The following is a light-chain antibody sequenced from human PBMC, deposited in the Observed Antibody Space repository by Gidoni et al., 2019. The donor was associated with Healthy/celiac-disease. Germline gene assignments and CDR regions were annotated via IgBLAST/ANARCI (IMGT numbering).Light chain of an antibody. CDR3: QSADSSGTYLWV. CDR1: AFPKQY. Sequence: SYELTKPPAVSVSPGQTASINCSGDAFPKQYAYWYQQKPGQAPVLVIYKDSERPSGIPERFSGSSSGTTVTLTISGVQAEDEADYYCQSADSSGTYLWVFGGGTKLTVL. CDR2: KDS. V-gene: IGLV3-25*03. J-gene: IGLJ3*02.